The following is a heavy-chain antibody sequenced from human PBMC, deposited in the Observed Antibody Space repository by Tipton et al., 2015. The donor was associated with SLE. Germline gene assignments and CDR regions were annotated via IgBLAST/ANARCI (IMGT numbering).Heavy chain of an antibody. V-gene: IGHV4-34*01. D-gene: IGHD1-26*01. Sequence: TLSLTCAVYGGSFSDYYWSWIRQPPGKGLEWIGEINHSGNTIYNPSLKSRVTILVDTSKNQFSLILSSVTAADTAVYYCAKDSGTYYFDFWGQGVLVNVSS. CDR3: AKDSGTYYFDF. CDR2: INHSGNT. CDR1: GGSFSDYY. J-gene: IGHJ4*02.